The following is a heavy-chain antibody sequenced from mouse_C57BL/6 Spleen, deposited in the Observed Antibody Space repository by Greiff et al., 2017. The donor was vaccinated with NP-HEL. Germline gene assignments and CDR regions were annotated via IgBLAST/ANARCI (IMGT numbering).Heavy chain of an antibody. D-gene: IGHD4-1*01. CDR1: GYTFTDYN. Sequence: EVQLQQSGPELVKPGASVKIPCKASGYTFTDYNMDWVKQSHGKSLEWIGDINPNNGGTIYNQKFKGKATLTVDKSSSTAYMELRSLTSEDTAVYYCARDSNWDPHWYFDVWGTGTTVTVSS. J-gene: IGHJ1*03. CDR2: INPNNGGT. CDR3: ARDSNWDPHWYFDV. V-gene: IGHV1-18*01.